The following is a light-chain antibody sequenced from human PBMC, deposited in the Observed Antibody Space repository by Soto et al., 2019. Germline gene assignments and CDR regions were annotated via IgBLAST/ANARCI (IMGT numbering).Light chain of an antibody. J-gene: IGKJ2*01. V-gene: IGKV3-20*01. CDR3: HQYGSSPLT. CDR2: DVS. Sequence: EIVLTQSPGTLYLSPGEGATLSSRASQSVSSSLLAWFQQKPGQAPRLLIHDVSSRATGIPDRFSGSGSGTDFTLSISRLEPEDFAVYYCHQYGSSPLTLGQGTKLEIK. CDR1: QSVSSSL.